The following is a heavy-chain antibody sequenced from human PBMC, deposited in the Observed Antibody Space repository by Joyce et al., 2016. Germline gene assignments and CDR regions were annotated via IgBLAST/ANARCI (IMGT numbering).Heavy chain of an antibody. Sequence: EVQLVESGGDLVQPGVSLRLSCEGSGFTFSSFTMSWVRQAPGKGLEWVAYITSSNARIVYADSVKGRFTISRDNAKKSLYLQMNSLRDDDTAVYYCARVSSTPYYFDFWGQGTLVTVSS. CDR1: GFTFSSFT. V-gene: IGHV3-48*02. D-gene: IGHD6-6*01. J-gene: IGHJ4*02. CDR3: ARVSSTPYYFDF. CDR2: ITSSNARI.